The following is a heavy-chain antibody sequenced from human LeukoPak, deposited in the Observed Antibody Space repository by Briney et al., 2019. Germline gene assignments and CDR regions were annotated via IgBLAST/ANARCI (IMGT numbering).Heavy chain of an antibody. D-gene: IGHD6-13*01. CDR3: VGSSSWNFDY. Sequence: PSETLSLTCTVSGGSISSYYWSWIRQPPGKGLEWIGYIYYSGSTNYNPSLKSRVTISVDTSKNQFSLKLSSVTAADTAVYYCVGSSSWNFDYWGQGTLATVSS. CDR2: IYYSGST. J-gene: IGHJ4*02. CDR1: GGSISSYY. V-gene: IGHV4-59*08.